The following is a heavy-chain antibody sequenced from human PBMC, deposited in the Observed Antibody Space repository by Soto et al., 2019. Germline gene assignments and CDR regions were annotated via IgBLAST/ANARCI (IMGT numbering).Heavy chain of an antibody. J-gene: IGHJ4*02. Sequence: QVQLQQWGAGLLKPSETLSLTCAVYSGSFSGYYYSWIRQTPGGGLEWIGEITHGGSTTYSPPLKSRVTMSLDTSKNQFSLNMTSVSAADTAVYYCARGRLFLTTSGVAITYFDYWGQGTLVTVSS. CDR2: ITHGGST. CDR3: ARGRLFLTTSGVAITYFDY. V-gene: IGHV4-34*01. D-gene: IGHD3-3*01. CDR1: SGSFSGYY.